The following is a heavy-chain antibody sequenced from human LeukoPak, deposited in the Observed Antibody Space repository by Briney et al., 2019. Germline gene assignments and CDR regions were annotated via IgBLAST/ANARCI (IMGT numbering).Heavy chain of an antibody. D-gene: IGHD2/OR15-2a*01. CDR2: INSDGSTT. CDR3: ARAARADCTSPTCHSWLAP. Sequence: PGGSLRLSCAASGFTLSNSWIHWVRQAPGKGLVWVSRINSDGSTTTYADFVKGRFTISRDNAKNTLYLQMNSLRAEDTAVYYCARAARADCTSPTCHSWLAPWGQGTQVTVSS. V-gene: IGHV3-74*01. J-gene: IGHJ5*02. CDR1: GFTLSNSW.